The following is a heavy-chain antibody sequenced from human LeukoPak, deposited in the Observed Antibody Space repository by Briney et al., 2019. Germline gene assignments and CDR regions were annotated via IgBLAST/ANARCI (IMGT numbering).Heavy chain of an antibody. J-gene: IGHJ4*02. CDR2: INIDSSTI. CDR1: GFTFSTYR. CDR3: ARATSTSGPTFDY. V-gene: IGHV3-48*02. D-gene: IGHD6-19*01. Sequence: QSGGSLRLSCAASGFTFSTYRVNWVRQAPGKGGEWLSYINIDSSTIYNTDSLKGRFTISRDNAKNSLYLQMNSLRDEDTAVYYCARATSTSGPTFDYWGQGTLVTVSS.